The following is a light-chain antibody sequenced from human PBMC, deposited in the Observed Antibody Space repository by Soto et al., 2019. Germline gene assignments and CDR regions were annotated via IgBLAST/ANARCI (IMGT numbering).Light chain of an antibody. CDR3: QQYNTWPRT. CDR1: QNIKDY. V-gene: IGKV3-15*01. J-gene: IGKJ1*01. CDR2: GAS. Sequence: EIVMTQSPATLSMSPGERATLSCRASQNIKDYLAWFQQKPGQAPRLLIYGASTRATAIPARFSGSGSGTEFTPYISSLQCEDFAVYYCQQYNTWPRTFGQGTKVETK.